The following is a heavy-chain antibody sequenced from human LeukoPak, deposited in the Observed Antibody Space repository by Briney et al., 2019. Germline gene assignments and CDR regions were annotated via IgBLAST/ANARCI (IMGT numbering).Heavy chain of an antibody. CDR3: ASRVQGY. Sequence: GGSLRLSCAASGLTFSSYAMHWVRQAPGKGLEYVSAISSNGGSTYYANSVKGRFTISRDNSKNTLYLQMGSLRAEDMAVYYCASRVQGYWGQGTLVTVSS. CDR2: ISSNGGST. J-gene: IGHJ4*02. CDR1: GLTFSSYA. V-gene: IGHV3-64*01.